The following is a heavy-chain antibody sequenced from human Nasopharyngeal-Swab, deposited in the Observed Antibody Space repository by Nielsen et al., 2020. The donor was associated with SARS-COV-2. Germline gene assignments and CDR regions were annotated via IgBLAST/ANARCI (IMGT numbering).Heavy chain of an antibody. CDR3: AREDYDFWSGYYIY. V-gene: IGHV4-34*01. CDR2: IHHSGST. Sequence: SETLSLTCAVYGGSFSGYYWSWNRQPPGKGLEWIGEIHHSGSTNYNPSLKSRGTISVATSKNQFTLKLSSVTAADTAVYYCAREDYDFWSGYYIYWGQGTLVTVSS. CDR1: GGSFSGYY. D-gene: IGHD3-3*01. J-gene: IGHJ4*02.